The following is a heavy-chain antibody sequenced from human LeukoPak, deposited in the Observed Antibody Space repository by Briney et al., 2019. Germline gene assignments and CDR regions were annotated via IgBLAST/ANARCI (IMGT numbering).Heavy chain of an antibody. CDR1: GFTFSSYG. J-gene: IGHJ4*02. Sequence: GRSLRLSCAASGFTFSSYGMHWVRQAPGKGLEWVAVIWYDGSNKYYADSVKGRFTISRDNSKNTLYLQMNSLRAEDTAVYYCAGQLGYCSGGSCLDYWGQGTLVTVSS. CDR2: IWYDGSNK. V-gene: IGHV3-33*01. CDR3: AGQLGYCSGGSCLDY. D-gene: IGHD2-15*01.